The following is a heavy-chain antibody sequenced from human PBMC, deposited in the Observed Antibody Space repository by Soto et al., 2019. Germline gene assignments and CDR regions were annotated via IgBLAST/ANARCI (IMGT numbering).Heavy chain of an antibody. CDR3: ARHIVDTSMTASFNY. J-gene: IGHJ4*02. CDR1: GYSFLNYW. Sequence: ESLKISCKTPGYSFLNYWIGWVRQMPGKGLEWMGIIYPGDSDARYSPSFQGQVTISADKSISTVYLQWSSLKASDTAMYYCARHIVDTSMTASFNYWGQGTQVTVSS. CDR2: IYPGDSDA. V-gene: IGHV5-51*01. D-gene: IGHD5-18*01.